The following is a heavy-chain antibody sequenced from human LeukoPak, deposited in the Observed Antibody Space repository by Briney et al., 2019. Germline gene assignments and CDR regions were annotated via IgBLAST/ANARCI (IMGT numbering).Heavy chain of an antibody. Sequence: PSETLSLTCTVSGGSISSHYWSWIRQPPGKGLEWIGYIYCSGSTNYNPSLKSRVTISVDTSKDQFSLKLSSVTAADTAVYYCARWSSSSWKFDPWGQGTLATVSS. J-gene: IGHJ5*02. V-gene: IGHV4-59*11. CDR1: GGSISSHY. CDR3: ARWSSSSWKFDP. CDR2: IYCSGST. D-gene: IGHD6-6*01.